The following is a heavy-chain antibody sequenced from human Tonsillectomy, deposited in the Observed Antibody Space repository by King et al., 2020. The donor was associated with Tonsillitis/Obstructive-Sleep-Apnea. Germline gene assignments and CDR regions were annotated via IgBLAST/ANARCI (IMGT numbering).Heavy chain of an antibody. Sequence: VQLVESGGGLVKPGGSLRLSCAASGLTFSDYYMSWVRQDPGKGLEWVSYISTSSSYTNYADSVKGRFTISRDNAKNSLYLQMNSLRAEDTAVYHGASLNWHEFRFDPWGQGTLVTVSS. D-gene: IGHD1-1*01. J-gene: IGHJ5*02. CDR3: ASLNWHEFRFDP. V-gene: IGHV3-11*05. CDR1: GLTFSDYY. CDR2: ISTSSSYT.